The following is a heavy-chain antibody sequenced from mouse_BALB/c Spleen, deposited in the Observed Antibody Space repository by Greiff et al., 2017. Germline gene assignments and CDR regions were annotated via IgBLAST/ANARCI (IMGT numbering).Heavy chain of an antibody. Sequence: QVQLQQSGPELVKPGASVRISCKASGYTFTSYYIHWVKQRPGQGLEWIGWIYPGNVNTKYNEKFKGKATLTADKSSSTAYMQLSSLTSEDSAVYFCARKDWDVVDYWGQGTTLTVSS. V-gene: IGHV1S56*01. CDR2: IYPGNVNT. J-gene: IGHJ2*01. D-gene: IGHD4-1*01. CDR3: ARKDWDVVDY. CDR1: GYTFTSYY.